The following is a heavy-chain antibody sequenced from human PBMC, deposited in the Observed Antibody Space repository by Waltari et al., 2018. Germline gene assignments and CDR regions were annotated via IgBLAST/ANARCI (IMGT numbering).Heavy chain of an antibody. Sequence: EVQLLDAGGGLVQPGGSLRLSCAASGFTFCSYDMSWVRQAPGKGLEWVSNIRASADNTYYADSVKGRFTTSRDNSKNTLYLQMNSLRAEDTAVYFCAIQSLSSGNYEWGQGTLVTVSS. D-gene: IGHD1-26*01. CDR1: GFTFCSYD. J-gene: IGHJ4*02. V-gene: IGHV3-23*01. CDR3: AIQSLSSGNYE. CDR2: IRASADNT.